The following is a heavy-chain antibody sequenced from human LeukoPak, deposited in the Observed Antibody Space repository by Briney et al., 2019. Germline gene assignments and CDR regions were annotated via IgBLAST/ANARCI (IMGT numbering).Heavy chain of an antibody. Sequence: SETLSLTCTVSGGSVSSGSYYWSWIRQPPGKGLEWIGYIYYSGSTNYNPSLKSRVTISVDTSKNQFSLKLSSVTAADTAVYYCARSIRQYDILTGYYPPTYFDYWGQGTLVTVSS. CDR1: GGSVSSGSYY. V-gene: IGHV4-61*01. CDR3: ARSIRQYDILTGYYPPTYFDY. J-gene: IGHJ4*02. CDR2: IYYSGST. D-gene: IGHD3-9*01.